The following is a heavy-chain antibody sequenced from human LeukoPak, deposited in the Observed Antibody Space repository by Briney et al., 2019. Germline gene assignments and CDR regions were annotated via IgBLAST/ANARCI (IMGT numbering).Heavy chain of an antibody. CDR3: AKDRSILLWFGELSLTFDI. V-gene: IGHV3-23*01. J-gene: IGHJ3*02. D-gene: IGHD3-10*01. CDR2: ISGSGGST. Sequence: GGTLRLSCAASGFTFSSHGMNWVRQAPGKGLEWVSAISGSGGSTYYADSVKGRFTISRDNSKNTLYLQMNSLRAEDTAVYYCAKDRSILLWFGELSLTFDIWGQGTMVTVSS. CDR1: GFTFSSHG.